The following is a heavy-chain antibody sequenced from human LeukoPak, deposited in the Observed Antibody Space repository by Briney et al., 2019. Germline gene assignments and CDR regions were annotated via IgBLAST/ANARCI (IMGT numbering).Heavy chain of an antibody. Sequence: GASVKVSCKASGYTFTSYGISWVRQAPGQGLEWMGWISAYNGNTNYAQKLQGRVTMTTDTSTSTAYMELRSLRSDDTAVYYCARGEQQLPNYYYYYMDVWGKGTTVTVFS. CDR2: ISAYNGNT. J-gene: IGHJ6*03. CDR1: GYTFTSYG. CDR3: ARGEQQLPNYYYYYMDV. D-gene: IGHD6-13*01. V-gene: IGHV1-18*01.